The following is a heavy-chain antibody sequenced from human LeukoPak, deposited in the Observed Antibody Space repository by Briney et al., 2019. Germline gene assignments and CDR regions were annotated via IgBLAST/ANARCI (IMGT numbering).Heavy chain of an antibody. V-gene: IGHV3-23*01. D-gene: IGHD3-22*01. CDR3: AKCFSEGYYYDSSGYPNGGYFQH. J-gene: IGHJ1*01. CDR2: ISGSGGST. Sequence: PGGSLRLSCAASGFTFSSYAMSWVRQAPGKGLEWVSAISGSGGSTYYADSVKGRFTISRDNSKNTLYLQMNSLRAEDTAVYYCAKCFSEGYYYDSSGYPNGGYFQHWGQGTLVTVSS. CDR1: GFTFSSYA.